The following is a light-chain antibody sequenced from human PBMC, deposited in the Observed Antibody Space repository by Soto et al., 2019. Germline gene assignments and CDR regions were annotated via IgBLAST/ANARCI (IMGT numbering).Light chain of an antibody. Sequence: DIQMTQSPSSLSASVGDRVTITCRASQNIKNYLNWYQQKPGKAPKALIHAASILESGVPSRFSGSGSETDFTLTISSLQPEDFATYYCQQSYSTLFTFGPGTKVDIK. CDR3: QQSYSTLFT. CDR2: AAS. CDR1: QNIKNY. J-gene: IGKJ3*01. V-gene: IGKV1-39*01.